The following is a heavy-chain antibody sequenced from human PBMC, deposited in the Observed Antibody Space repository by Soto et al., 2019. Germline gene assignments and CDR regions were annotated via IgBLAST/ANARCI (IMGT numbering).Heavy chain of an antibody. J-gene: IGHJ6*02. CDR2: IYHGGTT. Sequence: SETLSLTCTVSGGSISSGDYYWSWIRQPPGKGLEWIGYIYHGGTTYYNPSLKSRVTISVDMSKNQFSLKLNSVTAADTAVYYCARVGGPYDIWGQGTTVTVSS. CDR1: GGSISSGDYY. V-gene: IGHV4-30-4*01. CDR3: ARVGGPYDI. D-gene: IGHD3-9*01.